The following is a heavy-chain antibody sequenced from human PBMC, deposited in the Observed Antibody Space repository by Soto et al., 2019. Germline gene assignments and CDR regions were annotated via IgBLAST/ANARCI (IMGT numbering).Heavy chain of an antibody. J-gene: IGHJ4*02. V-gene: IGHV3-30*18. CDR2: ISFDGSNT. D-gene: IGHD3-22*01. CDR3: AKGHYYDSSGACSYADH. Sequence: QVQLVQSGGGVVQPGRSLRLSCAASGFTFSRYGMHWVRQAPGKGVEWVAIISFDGSNTYFADSVKGRFTISRDNSKNTLELQMSSLRAEDTAVYYGAKGHYYDSSGACSYADHWGQGTLVTVSS. CDR1: GFTFSRYG.